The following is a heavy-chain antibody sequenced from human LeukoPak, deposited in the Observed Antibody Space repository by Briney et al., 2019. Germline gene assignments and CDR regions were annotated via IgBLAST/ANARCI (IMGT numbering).Heavy chain of an antibody. J-gene: IGHJ6*02. D-gene: IGHD3-10*01. CDR1: GGTFSSYA. CDR3: AGSGSYLAYYGMDV. Sequence: SVKVSCKASGGTFSSYAISWVRQAPGQGLEWMGRIIPILGIANYAQKFQGRVTITADKSTSTAYMELSSLRSEDTVVYYCAGSGSYLAYYGMDVWGQGTTVTVSS. CDR2: IIPILGIA. V-gene: IGHV1-69*04.